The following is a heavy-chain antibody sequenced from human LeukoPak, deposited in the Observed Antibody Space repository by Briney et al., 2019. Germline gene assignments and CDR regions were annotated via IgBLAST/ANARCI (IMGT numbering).Heavy chain of an antibody. CDR1: GFTFSSYW. CDR2: IKQDGSEK. D-gene: IGHD3-22*01. CDR3: ARSYDSSGYLESYYFDC. Sequence: PGGSLRLSCAASGFTFSSYWMSWVRQAPGKGLEWVANIKQDGSEKYYVDSVKGRFTISRDNAKNSLYLQMNSLRAEDTAVYYCARSYDSSGYLESYYFDCWGQGTLVTVSS. V-gene: IGHV3-7*01. J-gene: IGHJ4*02.